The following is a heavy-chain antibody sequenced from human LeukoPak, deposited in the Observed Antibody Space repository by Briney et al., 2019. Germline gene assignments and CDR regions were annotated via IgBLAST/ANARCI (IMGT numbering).Heavy chain of an antibody. CDR3: ARGREGGYDYVWGSYRPYYFDY. CDR2: IYYSGST. D-gene: IGHD3-16*02. V-gene: IGHV4-59*01. CDR1: GGSISSYY. J-gene: IGHJ4*02. Sequence: SETLSLTCTVSGGSISSYYWSWIRQPPGKGLEWIGYIYYSGSTNYNPSLKSRVTISVDTSKNQSSLKLSSVTAADTAVYYCARGREGGYDYVWGSYRPYYFDYWGQGTLVTVSS.